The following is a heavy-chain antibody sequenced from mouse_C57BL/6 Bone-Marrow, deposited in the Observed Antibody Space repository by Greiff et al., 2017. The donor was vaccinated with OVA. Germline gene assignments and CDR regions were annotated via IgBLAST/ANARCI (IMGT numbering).Heavy chain of an antibody. CDR2: ISNGGGST. CDR1: GFTFSDYY. CDR3: ARPPYYYGSSLAWFAY. J-gene: IGHJ3*01. D-gene: IGHD1-1*01. V-gene: IGHV5-12*01. Sequence: DVMLVESGGGLVQPGGSLKLSCAASGFTFSDYYMYWVRQTPEKRLEWVAYISNGGGSTYYPDTVKGRFTISRDNAKNTLYLQMSRLKSEDTAMYYCARPPYYYGSSLAWFAYWGQGTLVTVSA.